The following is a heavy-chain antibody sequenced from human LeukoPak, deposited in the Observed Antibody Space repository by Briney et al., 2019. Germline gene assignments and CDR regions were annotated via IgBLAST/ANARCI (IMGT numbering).Heavy chain of an antibody. CDR3: ASHGYSSGDY. CDR1: GGSISSYY. V-gene: IGHV4-59*01. J-gene: IGHJ4*02. CDR2: IYYSGST. D-gene: IGHD6-19*01. Sequence: SETLSLTCTVSGGSISSYYWSWLRQPPGKGLEWIGYIYYSGSTNYNPSLKSRVTISVDTSKNQFSLKLSSVTAADTAVYYCASHGYSSGDYGGQGTLVTVS.